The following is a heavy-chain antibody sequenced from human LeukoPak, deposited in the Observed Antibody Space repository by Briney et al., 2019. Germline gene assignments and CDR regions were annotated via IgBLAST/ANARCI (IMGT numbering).Heavy chain of an antibody. V-gene: IGHV3-33*01. Sequence: PGRSLRLSCAASGFTFSGYGMHWVRQAPGKGLEWVAVIWYDGSNKYYADSVKGRFTISRDNSKNTLYLQMNSLRAEDTAVYYCARDEAADGGAVDYWGQGTLVTVSS. CDR2: IWYDGSNK. CDR1: GFTFSGYG. J-gene: IGHJ4*02. CDR3: ARDEAADGGAVDY. D-gene: IGHD6-13*01.